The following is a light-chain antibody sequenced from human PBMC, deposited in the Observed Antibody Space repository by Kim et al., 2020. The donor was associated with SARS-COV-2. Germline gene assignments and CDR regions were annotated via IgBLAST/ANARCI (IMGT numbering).Light chain of an antibody. CDR3: QKYNDDPLT. J-gene: IGKJ4*01. Sequence: DIQMTQSPSSLSASVGDRVTITCRASQGFGNSLAWYQQRPGKIPKVLIYAASTLQSGIPGRFSCSQSGTDFTLTISSLQPEDVATYFCQKYNDDPLTFGGGSKVDIK. CDR1: QGFGNS. CDR2: AAS. V-gene: IGKV1-27*01.